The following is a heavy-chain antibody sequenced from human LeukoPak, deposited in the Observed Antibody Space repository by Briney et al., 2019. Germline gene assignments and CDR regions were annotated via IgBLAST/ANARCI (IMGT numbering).Heavy chain of an antibody. V-gene: IGHV1-46*01. CDR2: INRNGGTT. CDR3: ARDYRGGFGEFFQGY. J-gene: IGHJ4*02. CDR1: GYTFISYY. Sequence: GASVKVSCKASGYTFISYYMFWVRQAPGQGLEWMGTINRNGGTTTYAQMFQDRVSMTRDTSTSTVYMELSSLRSEDTAVYYCARDYRGGFGEFFQGYWGQGTLVTVSS. D-gene: IGHD3-10*01.